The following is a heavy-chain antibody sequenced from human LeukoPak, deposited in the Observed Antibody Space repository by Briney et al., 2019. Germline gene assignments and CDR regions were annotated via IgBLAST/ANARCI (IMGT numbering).Heavy chain of an antibody. CDR3: ASTSRSVY. J-gene: IGHJ4*02. V-gene: IGHV3-66*01. CDR1: GFTFSSYS. Sequence: GGSLRLSCAASGFTFSSYSMNWVRQAPGKGLEWVSVIYSGGSTYYADSVKGRFTISRDNSKNTLYLQMNSLRAEDTAVYYCASTSRSVYWGQGTLVTVSS. CDR2: IYSGGST.